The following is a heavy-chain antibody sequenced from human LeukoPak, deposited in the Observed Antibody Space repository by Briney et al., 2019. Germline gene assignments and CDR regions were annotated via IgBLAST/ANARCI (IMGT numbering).Heavy chain of an antibody. V-gene: IGHV4-34*01. D-gene: IGHD3-22*01. CDR1: GGSFSGYY. Sequence: SETLSLTCAVYGGSFSGYYWSWIRQPPGKGLEWIGEINHSGSTNYNPSLKSRVTISVDTSKNQFSLKLSSVTAADTAAYYCARGRWASSGYYSFSDLDYWGQGTLVTVSS. J-gene: IGHJ4*02. CDR2: INHSGST. CDR3: ARGRWASSGYYSFSDLDY.